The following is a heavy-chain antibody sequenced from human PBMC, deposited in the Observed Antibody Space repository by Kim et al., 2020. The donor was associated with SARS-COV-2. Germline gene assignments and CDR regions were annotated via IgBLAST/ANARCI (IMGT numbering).Heavy chain of an antibody. CDR2: INTNTGNP. V-gene: IGHV7-4-1*01. D-gene: IGHD6-13*01. Sequence: ASVKVSCKASGYTFTSYAMNWVRQAPGQGLEWMGWINTNTGNPTYAQGFTGRFVFSVDTSVSTAYLQIGSLKAEDTAVYYCARGGSSSSYSSGGWFDPWGQGTLVTVSS. CDR1: GYTFTSYA. J-gene: IGHJ5*02. CDR3: ARGGSSSSYSSGGWFDP.